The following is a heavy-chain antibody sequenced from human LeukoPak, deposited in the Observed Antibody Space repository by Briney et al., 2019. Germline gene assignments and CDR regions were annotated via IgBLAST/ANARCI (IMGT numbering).Heavy chain of an antibody. V-gene: IGHV1-46*01. Sequence: GASVKVSCKASGYTFTSYYTHWVRQAPGQGLEWMGIINPSGGSTSYAQKFQGRVTMTRDTSTSTVYMELSSLRSEDTAVYYCARPPTCSGSTSCAPSYWGQGTLVTVSS. CDR1: GYTFTSYY. D-gene: IGHD2-2*01. CDR3: ARPPTCSGSTSCAPSY. CDR2: INPSGGST. J-gene: IGHJ4*02.